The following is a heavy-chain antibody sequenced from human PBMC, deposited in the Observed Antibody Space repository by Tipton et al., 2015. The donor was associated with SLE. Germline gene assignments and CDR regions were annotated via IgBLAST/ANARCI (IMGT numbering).Heavy chain of an antibody. Sequence: SLRLSCAASGFTFSSYAMSWVRQAPGKGLEWVSSISSSSSYIYYADSVKGRFTISRDNAKNSLYLQMNSLRAEDTAVYYCARGFLSLAKDYFDYWGQGTLVTVSS. CDR3: ARGFLSLAKDYFDY. D-gene: IGHD3-10*01. V-gene: IGHV3-21*03. CDR1: GFTFSSYA. CDR2: ISSSSSYI. J-gene: IGHJ4*02.